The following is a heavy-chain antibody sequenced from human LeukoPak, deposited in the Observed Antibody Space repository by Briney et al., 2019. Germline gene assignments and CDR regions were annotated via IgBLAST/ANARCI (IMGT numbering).Heavy chain of an antibody. V-gene: IGHV3-23*01. CDR2: ISGSGGST. CDR3: AKELSEMATISPFDY. D-gene: IGHD5-24*01. CDR1: GITFSSYA. Sequence: PGGSLRPSCAASGITFSSYAMSWVRQAPGKGLEWVSAISGSGGSTYYADSVKGRFTISRDNSKNTLYLQMNSLRAEDTAVYYCAKELSEMATISPFDYWGQGTLVTVSS. J-gene: IGHJ4*02.